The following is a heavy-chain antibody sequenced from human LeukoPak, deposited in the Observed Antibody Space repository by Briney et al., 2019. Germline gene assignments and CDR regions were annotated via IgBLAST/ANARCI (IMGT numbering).Heavy chain of an antibody. D-gene: IGHD3-22*01. CDR3: TTDSRGTMIVVAFPYFDY. J-gene: IGHJ4*02. CDR2: IKSKTDGGTT. V-gene: IGHV3-15*01. CDR1: GFTFSNAW. Sequence: GGSLRLSCAASGFTFSNAWMSWVRQAPGKGLEWVSRIKSKTDGGTTDYAAPVKGRFTISRDDSKNTLYLQMNSLKTEDTAVYYCTTDSRGTMIVVAFPYFDYWGQGTLVTVSS.